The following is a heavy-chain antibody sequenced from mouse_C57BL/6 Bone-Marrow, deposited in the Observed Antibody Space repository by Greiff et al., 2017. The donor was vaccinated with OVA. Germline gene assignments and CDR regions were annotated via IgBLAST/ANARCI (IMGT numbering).Heavy chain of an antibody. CDR3: ARSAAQAPYYAMDY. CDR2: IYPGGGYT. V-gene: IGHV1-63*01. D-gene: IGHD3-2*02. CDR1: GYTFTNYW. Sequence: VKLMESGAELVRPGTSVKMSCKASGYTFTNYWIGWAKQRPGHGLEWIGDIYPGGGYTNYNEKFKGKATLTADKSSSTAYMQFSSLTSEDSAIYYCARSAAQAPYYAMDYWGQGTSVTVSS. J-gene: IGHJ4*01.